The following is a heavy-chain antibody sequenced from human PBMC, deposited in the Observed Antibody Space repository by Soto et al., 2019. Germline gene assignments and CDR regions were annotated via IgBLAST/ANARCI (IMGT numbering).Heavy chain of an antibody. CDR2: ISIDGTRQ. J-gene: IGHJ4*02. CDR3: AKEGESSDWSPFDY. CDR1: GFTFSNYA. V-gene: IGHV3-30-3*01. Sequence: QVELVESGGGVVQPGRSLRLSCAASGFTFSNYAMHWVRQAPGRGLEWVAVISIDGTRQHYADSVKGRFTISRDSYKSTLYLQMNSLRPDDTAMYYCAKEGESSDWSPFDYWGQGTLVTVSS. D-gene: IGHD6-19*01.